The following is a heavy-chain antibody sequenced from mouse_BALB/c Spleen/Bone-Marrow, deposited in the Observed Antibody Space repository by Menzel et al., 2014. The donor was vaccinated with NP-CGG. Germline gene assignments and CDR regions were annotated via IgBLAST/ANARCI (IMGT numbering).Heavy chain of an antibody. V-gene: IGHV5-6-3*01. Sequence: VQLQESGGGLVQPGVSLTLSFVASGFTFSSYGMSWVRPTPDKRVESVAPINNNGGRTYYPDSVKGQFTISRDKAKNTLYLQMSSLKSVDTAMYYCARVYGWYFDVWGAGTTVTVSS. CDR2: INNNGGRT. J-gene: IGHJ1*01. D-gene: IGHD1-1*01. CDR3: ARVYGWYFDV. CDR1: GFTFSSYG.